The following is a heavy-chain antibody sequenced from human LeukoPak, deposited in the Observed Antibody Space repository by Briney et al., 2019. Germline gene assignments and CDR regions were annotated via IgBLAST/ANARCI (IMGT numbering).Heavy chain of an antibody. CDR2: IYPGGSS. CDR1: GGSLTSYY. V-gene: IGHV4-4*09. J-gene: IGHJ4*02. Sequence: SETLSLTCIVSGGSLTSYYWSWIRQPPGEGLEWIGYIYPGGSSIFNPSPKPRLTILVDTSRNQISLKLRSVTAADTAVYSCVRHRNAYGPFDSWGQGTLVTVSS. CDR3: VRHRNAYGPFDS. D-gene: IGHD3-10*01.